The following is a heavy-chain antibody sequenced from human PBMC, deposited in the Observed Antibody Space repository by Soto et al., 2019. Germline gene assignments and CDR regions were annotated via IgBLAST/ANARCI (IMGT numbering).Heavy chain of an antibody. D-gene: IGHD5-18*01. V-gene: IGHV1-69*06. CDR2: IIPIFGTA. Sequence: SVKVSCKASGGTLSSYAISWVRQAPGQGLEWMGGIIPIFGTANYAQKLQGRVTITADKSTSTAYMELSSLRSEDTAVYYCARVGYSYGLYWFDPWGQGTLVTVSS. CDR1: GGTLSSYA. CDR3: ARVGYSYGLYWFDP. J-gene: IGHJ5*02.